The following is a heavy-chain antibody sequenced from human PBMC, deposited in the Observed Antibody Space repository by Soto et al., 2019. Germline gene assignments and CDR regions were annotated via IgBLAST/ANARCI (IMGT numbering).Heavy chain of an antibody. D-gene: IGHD2-15*01. CDR2: IYSSGTT. V-gene: IGHV4-39*01. CDR3: ARRPLGYCSGGSCYRPDYFDY. CDR1: GDSINSSPYY. J-gene: IGHJ4*02. Sequence: SETLSLTCTISGDSINSSPYYWGWLRQPPGKGLEWIGNIYSSGTTYYNSSLETRVTISLDTSRNQFSLKLNSVTAADTAVYYCARRPLGYCSGGSCYRPDYFDYWGQGILVTVSS.